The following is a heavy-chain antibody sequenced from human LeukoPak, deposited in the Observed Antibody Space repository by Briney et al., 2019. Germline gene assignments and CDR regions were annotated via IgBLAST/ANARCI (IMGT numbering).Heavy chain of an antibody. Sequence: ASMKVSCKASGYTFTSYDINWVRQATGQGLEWMGWMNPNSGNTGYAQKFQGRVTMTRNTSISTAYMELSSLRSEDTAVYYCARDRYSSGWYRYNWFDPWGQGTLVTVSS. CDR2: MNPNSGNT. CDR3: ARDRYSSGWYRYNWFDP. D-gene: IGHD6-19*01. CDR1: GYTFTSYD. J-gene: IGHJ5*02. V-gene: IGHV1-8*01.